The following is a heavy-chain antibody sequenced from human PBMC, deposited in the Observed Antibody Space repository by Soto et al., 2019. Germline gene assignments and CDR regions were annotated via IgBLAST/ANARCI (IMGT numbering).Heavy chain of an antibody. CDR1: GYTLTELS. V-gene: IGHV1-24*01. D-gene: IGHD3-3*01. J-gene: IGHJ4*02. CDR3: ATDRRFLEWLLYRY. Sequence: ASVKVSCKGSGYTLTELSMHWVRQPPGKGLEWMGGFDPEDGETIYAQKFQGRVTMTEDTSTDTAYMELSSLRSEDTAVYYCATDRRFLEWLLYRYWGQGTLVTVSS. CDR2: FDPEDGET.